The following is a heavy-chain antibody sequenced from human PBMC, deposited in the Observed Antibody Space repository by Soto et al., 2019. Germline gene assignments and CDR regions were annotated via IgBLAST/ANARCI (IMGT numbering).Heavy chain of an antibody. Sequence: SETLSLTCAVYGGSFSGYYWSWIRQPPGKGLEWIGEINHSGSTNYNPSLKSRVTISVDTSKNQFSLKLSSVTAADTAVYYCARVNEGRGFGDFWSGYYTYYYYYYMDVWGKGTTVTVSS. CDR1: GGSFSGYY. CDR2: INHSGST. CDR3: ARVNEGRGFGDFWSGYYTYYYYYYMDV. D-gene: IGHD3-3*01. J-gene: IGHJ6*03. V-gene: IGHV4-34*01.